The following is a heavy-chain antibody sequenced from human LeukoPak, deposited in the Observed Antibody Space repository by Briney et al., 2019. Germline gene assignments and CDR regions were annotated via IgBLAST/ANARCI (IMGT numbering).Heavy chain of an antibody. D-gene: IGHD6-19*01. CDR2: IYPGGTT. CDR1: GFTVSSNY. V-gene: IGHV3-66*04. Sequence: GGSLRLSCEASGFTVSSNYMGWVRQAPGKGLEWVSVIYPGGTTYYPDSVKGRFTISRDNSKNTLVLQMDSLRTDDTAVYYCARLAVAYFDSWGQGTLVSVSS. J-gene: IGHJ4*02. CDR3: ARLAVAYFDS.